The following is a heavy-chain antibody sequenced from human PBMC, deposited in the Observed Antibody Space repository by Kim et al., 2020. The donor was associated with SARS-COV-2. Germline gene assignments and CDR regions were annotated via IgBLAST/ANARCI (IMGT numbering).Heavy chain of an antibody. V-gene: IGHV4-39*01. CDR3: ATSLCSTNNCYCFDP. CDR1: GGSITTSGYY. J-gene: IGHJ5*02. Sequence: SETLSLTCTVSGGSITTSGYYWGWIRQPPGKGLEWLGSIHYSGTTYYNPSLKRRVTISVDTSKSQFSLKLRSVTAADTAMYYCATSLCSTNNCYCFDPWG. D-gene: IGHD1-1*01. CDR2: IHYSGTT.